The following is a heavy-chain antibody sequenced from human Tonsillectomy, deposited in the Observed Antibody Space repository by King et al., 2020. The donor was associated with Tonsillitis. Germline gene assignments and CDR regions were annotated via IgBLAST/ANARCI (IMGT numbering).Heavy chain of an antibody. Sequence: QVQLQESGPGLVKPSETLSLTCTVSGGSISSYYWSWIRQPPGKGLEWIGYIYYSGSTNYNPSLKSRVTISVDTSKNQFSLRLSSVTAADTAVYYCARGGDYYDTSGYYLTPPDSWGQGTLVTVSS. CDR1: GGSISSYY. V-gene: IGHV4-59*01. CDR3: ARGGDYYDTSGYYLTPPDS. CDR2: IYYSGST. J-gene: IGHJ4*02. D-gene: IGHD3-22*01.